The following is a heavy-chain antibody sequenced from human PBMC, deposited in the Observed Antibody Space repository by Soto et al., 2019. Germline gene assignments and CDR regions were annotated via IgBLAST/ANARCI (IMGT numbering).Heavy chain of an antibody. D-gene: IGHD6-13*01. CDR2: IDWDDDK. Sequence: SGPTLVNPTQTLTLTCTFSGFSLSTSGMCVSWIRQPPGKALEWLALIDWDDDKYYSTSLKTRLTISKDTSKNQVVLTMTNMDPVDTATYYCARSRSSSCPDAFDIWGQGTMVTVSS. CDR1: GFSLSTSGMC. J-gene: IGHJ3*02. CDR3: ARSRSSSCPDAFDI. V-gene: IGHV2-70*12.